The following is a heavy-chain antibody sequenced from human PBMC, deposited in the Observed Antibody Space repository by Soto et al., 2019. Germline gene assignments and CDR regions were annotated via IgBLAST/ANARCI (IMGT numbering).Heavy chain of an antibody. J-gene: IGHJ4*02. V-gene: IGHV1-18*01. CDR1: GYGFTTYG. CDR2: ISAHNGNT. D-gene: IGHD1-1*01. Sequence: QVHLVQSGAEVKKPGASVKVSCKGSGYGFTTYGITWVRQAPGQGLEWMAWISAHNGNTDYAQNLQGRVTVTRDTHTSTAYMELRSLRSDDTAVYYCARGRYGAYWGQGALVTVSS. CDR3: ARGRYGAY.